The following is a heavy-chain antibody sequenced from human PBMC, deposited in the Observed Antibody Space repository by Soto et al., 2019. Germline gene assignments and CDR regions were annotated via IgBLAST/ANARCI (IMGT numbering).Heavy chain of an antibody. CDR2: ISGYNGNT. J-gene: IGHJ5*02. CDR3: ARKSSSSSWFDP. D-gene: IGHD6-6*01. V-gene: IGHV1-18*01. CDR1: GYTFSNYG. Sequence: QVQLVQSGAEVKKPGASVKVSCKASGYTFSNYGISWVRQAPGQGLEWMGWISGYNGNTNYAQNFQGRVTMTAEPSTRTAYMDLRSLRSDDTAVYFCARKSSSSSWFDPWGQGTLVTVSS.